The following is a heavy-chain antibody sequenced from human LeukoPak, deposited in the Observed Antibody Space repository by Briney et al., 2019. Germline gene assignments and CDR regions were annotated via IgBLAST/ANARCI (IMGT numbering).Heavy chain of an antibody. Sequence: WASVKVSCRASGYTFTSYDINWARQATGQGPEWMGWMNPNSGNTGYAQKFQGRVTMTRNTSISTAYMELSSLRSEDTAVYYCARGYYYDSSGYYWNWFDPWGQGTLVTVSS. D-gene: IGHD3-22*01. CDR1: GYTFTSYD. J-gene: IGHJ5*02. CDR3: ARGYYYDSSGYYWNWFDP. V-gene: IGHV1-8*01. CDR2: MNPNSGNT.